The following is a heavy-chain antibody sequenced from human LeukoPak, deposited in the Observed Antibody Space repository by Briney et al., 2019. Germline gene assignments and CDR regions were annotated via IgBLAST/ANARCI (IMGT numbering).Heavy chain of an antibody. CDR2: MNQDGSEI. Sequence: PGGSLRLSCAASGFTFSTYWMSWVRQAPGRGLEWVASMNQDGSEIYYVDSVKGRFTISRDNAKNSVYLQMNSLGADDTAVYYCATYSILNAREFRYWGQGTLVTVTS. V-gene: IGHV3-7*01. CDR3: ATYSILNAREFRY. D-gene: IGHD4-11*01. CDR1: GFTFSTYW. J-gene: IGHJ1*01.